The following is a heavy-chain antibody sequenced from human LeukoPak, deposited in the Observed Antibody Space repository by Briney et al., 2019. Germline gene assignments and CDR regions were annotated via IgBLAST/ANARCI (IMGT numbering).Heavy chain of an antibody. J-gene: IGHJ4*02. CDR3: ARASRIFITFGGVAYFDY. CDR2: IYYSGST. CDR1: GASISSGGYY. Sequence: SETLSLTCSVSGASISSGGYYWSWIRQLPGKGLEWIGYIYYSGSTYYNPSLKSRVTISVDTSKNQFSLKLSSVTAADTAVYYCARASRIFITFGGVAYFDYWGQGALVTVSS. D-gene: IGHD3-16*01. V-gene: IGHV4-31*03.